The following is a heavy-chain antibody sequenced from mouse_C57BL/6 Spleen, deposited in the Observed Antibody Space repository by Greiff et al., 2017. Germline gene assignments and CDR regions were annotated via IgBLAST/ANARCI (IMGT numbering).Heavy chain of an antibody. Sequence: QVHVKQSGAELAKPGASVKLSCKASGYTFTSYWMHWVKQRPGQGLEWIGYINPSSGYTKYNQKFKDKATLTADKSSSTAYMQLSSLTYEDSAVYYCARYDDGYYYYAMDYWGQGTSVTVSS. CDR3: ARYDDGYYYYAMDY. J-gene: IGHJ4*01. CDR1: GYTFTSYW. D-gene: IGHD2-3*01. V-gene: IGHV1-7*01. CDR2: INPSSGYT.